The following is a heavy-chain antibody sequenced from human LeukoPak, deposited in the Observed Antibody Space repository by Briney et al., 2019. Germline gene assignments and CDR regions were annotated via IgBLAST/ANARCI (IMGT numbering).Heavy chain of an antibody. Sequence: PSETLSLTCTVSGGSLSSGSYYWSWIRQPAGKGLEWIGRIYTSGSTNYNPSLKSRVTISVDTSKNQFSLKLSSVTAADTAVYYCARELAAPGYYYYYMDVWGKGTTVTVSS. J-gene: IGHJ6*03. CDR1: GGSLSSGSYY. D-gene: IGHD6-13*01. CDR3: ARELAAPGYYYYYMDV. CDR2: IYTSGST. V-gene: IGHV4-61*02.